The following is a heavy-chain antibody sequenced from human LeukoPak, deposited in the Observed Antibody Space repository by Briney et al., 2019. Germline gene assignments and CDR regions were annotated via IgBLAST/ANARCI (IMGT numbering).Heavy chain of an antibody. CDR1: GFTFSSYW. J-gene: IGHJ6*03. CDR2: IKQDGSEK. Sequence: GGSLRLSCAASGFTFSSYWMSWVRQAPGKGLEWVANIKQDGSEKYYVDSVKGRFTISRDNAKNSLYLQMNSLRAEDTAVYYCARGESVAVAGTNWYYYYYMDVWGKGTTVTVSS. CDR3: ARGESVAVAGTNWYYYYYMDV. V-gene: IGHV3-7*01. D-gene: IGHD6-19*01.